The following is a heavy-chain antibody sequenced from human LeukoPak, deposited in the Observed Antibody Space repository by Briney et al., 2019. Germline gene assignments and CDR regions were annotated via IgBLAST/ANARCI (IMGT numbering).Heavy chain of an antibody. Sequence: GGSLRLSCAASGFTFSSFGIHWVRQAPGKGLEWVAVISYDGSNKYYPDSVKGRFTISRDNSKNTLYLQMNSLRAEDTAVYYCARGPTQTGAFDIWGQGTMVTVSS. CDR2: ISYDGSNK. J-gene: IGHJ3*02. CDR3: ARGPTQTGAFDI. V-gene: IGHV3-30*03. CDR1: GFTFSSFG. D-gene: IGHD1-1*01.